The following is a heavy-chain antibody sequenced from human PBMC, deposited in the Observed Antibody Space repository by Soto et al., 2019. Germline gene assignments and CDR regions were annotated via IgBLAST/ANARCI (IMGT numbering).Heavy chain of an antibody. Sequence: EVQLVESGGGLVKPGGSLRLSCAASGFTFSNAWMSWVRQAPGKGLEWVGRIKSKTDGGTTDYAAPVKGRFTISRDDSKNTLYLQMNSLKTVDTAVYYCTTSDYYGSGRNDYWGQGTLVTVSS. CDR3: TTSDYYGSGRNDY. CDR2: IKSKTDGGTT. D-gene: IGHD3-10*01. V-gene: IGHV3-15*01. CDR1: GFTFSNAW. J-gene: IGHJ4*02.